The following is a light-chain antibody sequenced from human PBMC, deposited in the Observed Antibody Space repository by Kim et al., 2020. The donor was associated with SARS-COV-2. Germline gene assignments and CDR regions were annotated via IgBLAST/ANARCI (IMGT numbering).Light chain of an antibody. CDR1: QGISSY. CDR2: AAS. J-gene: IGKJ4*01. Sequence: ASTGDRVTITCRASQGISSYLAWYQQKPGKAPKLLIYAASTLQSGVPSRFSGSGSGTDFTLTISCLQSEDFATYYCQQYYSHPLTFGGGTKVDIK. V-gene: IGKV1-8*01. CDR3: QQYYSHPLT.